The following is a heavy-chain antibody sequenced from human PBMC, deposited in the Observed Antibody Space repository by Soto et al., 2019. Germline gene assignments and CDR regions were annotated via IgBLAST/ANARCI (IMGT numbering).Heavy chain of an antibody. D-gene: IGHD2-2*01. CDR2: LYYTGTT. CDR1: GGSIGSSSYY. CDR3: GAYCCRTYCYDCFDP. J-gene: IGHJ5*02. V-gene: IGHV4-39*01. Sequence: SETLSLTCSVSGGSIGSSSYYFSWIRQRPGKGPEWNGSLYYTGTTYYNSSLKSRVTISADKSQNQFSLRMSSVTAAATALYYCGAYCCRTYCYDCFDPWGQGTLVTVSS.